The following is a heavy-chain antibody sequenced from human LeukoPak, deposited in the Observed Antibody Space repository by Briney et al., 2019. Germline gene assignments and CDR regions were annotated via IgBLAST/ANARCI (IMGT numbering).Heavy chain of an antibody. CDR2: INHSGST. J-gene: IGHJ4*02. V-gene: IGHV4-34*01. Sequence: SETLSLTCAVYGGSFSGYYWSWIREPPGKGLEWIGEINHSGSTNYNPSLKSRLTISVDTSKNQFSLKLTSVTAADTAVYYCARVGALLPFDYWGQGILVTVSS. D-gene: IGHD4/OR15-4a*01. CDR1: GGSFSGYY. CDR3: ARVGALLPFDY.